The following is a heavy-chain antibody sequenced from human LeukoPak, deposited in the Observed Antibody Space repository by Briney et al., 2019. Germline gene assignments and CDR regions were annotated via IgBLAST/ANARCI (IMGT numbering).Heavy chain of an antibody. Sequence: PVKVSCKASGGTFSSYAISWVRQAPGQGLEWMGGIIPIFGTANYAQKFQGRVTITADESTSTAYMELSSLRSEDTAVYYCARGAGGYCSGGSCYGPFDYWGQGTLVTVSS. CDR2: IIPIFGTA. D-gene: IGHD2-15*01. CDR3: ARGAGGYCSGGSCYGPFDY. J-gene: IGHJ4*02. CDR1: GGTFSSYA. V-gene: IGHV1-69*13.